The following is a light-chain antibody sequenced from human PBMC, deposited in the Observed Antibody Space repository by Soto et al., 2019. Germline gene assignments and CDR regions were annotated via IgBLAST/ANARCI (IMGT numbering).Light chain of an antibody. CDR1: QSVSSN. J-gene: IGKJ2*01. CDR2: DAS. Sequence: DIVMPQSPGTLSVSPGERATLSCRASQSVSSNLAWYQQKPGQAPRLLIYDASTRATGIPARFSVSGSGTDFTLSIRSLQSEDFAVSFCQQYNTWPPYTFGQGTKLEI. CDR3: QQYNTWPPYT. V-gene: IGKV3-15*01.